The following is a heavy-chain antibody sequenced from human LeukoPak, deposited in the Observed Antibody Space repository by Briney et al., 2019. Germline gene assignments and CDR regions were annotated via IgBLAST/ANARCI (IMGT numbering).Heavy chain of an antibody. CDR2: ISGSGGST. V-gene: IGHV3-23*01. J-gene: IGHJ4*02. CDR1: GFTFSSYA. CDR3: AQDPPRRAAGTGVY. Sequence: GGSLRLSCAASGFTFSSYAMSWVRQAPGKGLEWVSGISGSGGSTYYADSVKGRFTISRDNSKNTLYLQMNSLRAEDTAVYYCAQDPPRRAAGTGVYWGQRTLVTVSS. D-gene: IGHD1-1*01.